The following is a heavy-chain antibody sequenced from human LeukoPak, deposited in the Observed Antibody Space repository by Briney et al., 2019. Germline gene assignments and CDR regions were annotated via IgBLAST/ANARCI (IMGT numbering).Heavy chain of an antibody. J-gene: IGHJ4*02. V-gene: IGHV4-59*01. Sequence: SETLSLTCAVYGGSFSGYYWSWIRQPPGKGLEWIGYIYYSGSTNYNPSLKSRVTISVDTSKNQFSLKLSSVTAADTAVYYCAREVAAAGAFDYWGQGTLVTVSS. CDR2: IYYSGST. D-gene: IGHD6-13*01. CDR1: GGSFSGYY. CDR3: AREVAAAGAFDY.